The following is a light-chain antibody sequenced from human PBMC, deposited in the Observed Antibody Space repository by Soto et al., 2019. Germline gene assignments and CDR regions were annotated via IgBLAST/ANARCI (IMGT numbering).Light chain of an antibody. CDR3: QQYNNWPRT. V-gene: IGKV1-39*01. J-gene: IGKJ1*01. Sequence: DLHMTQSPSSLSASVGDRFTLTCRASQSISTYLHWYQQKPGKAPNLLIYAASTLQSGVPSRFSGSGSGTDFTLTISSLQSEDLAVYYCQQYNNWPRTFGQGTKVDI. CDR2: AAS. CDR1: QSISTY.